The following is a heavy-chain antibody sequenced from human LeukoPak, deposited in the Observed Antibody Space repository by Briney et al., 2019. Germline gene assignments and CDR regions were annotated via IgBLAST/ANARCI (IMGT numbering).Heavy chain of an antibody. D-gene: IGHD4-17*01. V-gene: IGHV4-31*03. CDR2: IYYSGST. CDR1: GGSISSGGYY. J-gene: IGHJ4*02. Sequence: SETLSLTCTVSGGSISSGGYYWSWIRQHPGKGLEWIGYIYYSGSTYYNPSLKSRVTISVDTSKNQFSLKLSSVTAADTAVYYCARTHGYGDYVDYWGQGTLVTVSS. CDR3: ARTHGYGDYVDY.